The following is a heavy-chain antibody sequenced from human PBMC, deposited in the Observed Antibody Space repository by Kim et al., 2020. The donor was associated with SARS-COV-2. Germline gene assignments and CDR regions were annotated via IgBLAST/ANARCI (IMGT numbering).Heavy chain of an antibody. D-gene: IGHD3-16*01. CDR2: INSNNSTI. Sequence: GGSLRLSCAASGFSFSSYSMNWVRQAPGKGLEWVAYINSNNSTIFYADSVKGRFSISRDNARNVVYLHIKSLRDEDAAVYYCVRDRDGSSWGRYFDYWG. V-gene: IGHV3-48*02. CDR1: GFSFSSYS. CDR3: VRDRDGSSWGRYFDY. J-gene: IGHJ4*01.